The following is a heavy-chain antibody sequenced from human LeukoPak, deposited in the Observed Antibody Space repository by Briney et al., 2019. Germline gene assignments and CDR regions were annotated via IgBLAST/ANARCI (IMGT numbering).Heavy chain of an antibody. CDR2: INPNSGGT. V-gene: IGHV1-2*02. D-gene: IGHD5-18*01. Sequence: ASVKVSCKASGYTFTGYYMHWVRQAPGQGLEWMGWINPNSGGTNYAQKFQGRVTMTRDTSISTAYMELSRLRSDDTAVYYCARDKAWGYSYGPFDYWGQGTLVTVSP. CDR3: ARDKAWGYSYGPFDY. CDR1: GYTFTGYY. J-gene: IGHJ4*02.